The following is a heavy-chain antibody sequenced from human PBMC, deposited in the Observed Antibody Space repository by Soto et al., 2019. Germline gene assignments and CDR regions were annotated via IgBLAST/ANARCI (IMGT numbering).Heavy chain of an antibody. J-gene: IGHJ4*02. CDR2: IYYSGST. CDR1: GGSISSGGYY. Sequence: NPSETLSLTCTVSGGSISSGGYYWSWIRQHPGKGLEWIGYIYYSGSTYYNPSLKSRVTIPVDTSKNQFSLKLSSVTAADTAVYYCARQTTVFAPGCFDNWGQGTLVTVSS. CDR3: ARQTTVFAPGCFDN. D-gene: IGHD4-17*01. V-gene: IGHV4-31*03.